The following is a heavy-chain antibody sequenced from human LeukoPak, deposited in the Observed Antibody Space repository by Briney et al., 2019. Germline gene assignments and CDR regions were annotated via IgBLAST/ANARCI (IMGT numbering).Heavy chain of an antibody. CDR3: ARDAMSSPYLDY. CDR1: GYTFTIYY. D-gene: IGHD2-2*01. V-gene: IGHV1-46*01. Sequence: ASVKVSFKASGYTFTIYYMHWVRQAPGQGLEWMGIINPSGGSTSYAQKFQGRVTMTRDTSTSTVYMELSSLRSEDTAVYYCARDAMSSPYLDYWGQGTLVTVSS. J-gene: IGHJ4*02. CDR2: INPSGGST.